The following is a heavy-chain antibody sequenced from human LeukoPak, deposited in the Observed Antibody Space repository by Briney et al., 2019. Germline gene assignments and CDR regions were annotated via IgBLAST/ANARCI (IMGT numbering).Heavy chain of an antibody. J-gene: IGHJ4*02. V-gene: IGHV3-33*06. D-gene: IGHD6-13*01. CDR1: GFTFSNYG. Sequence: GGSLRLSCAASGFTFSNYGMHWVRQAPGKGLEWVAVIWYDGSNKYYADSVKGRFTISRDNSKSTLYLQMNSLRAEDTAVFYCAKDPYSSSWRSGHFDYWGQGSLVTVSS. CDR2: IWYDGSNK. CDR3: AKDPYSSSWRSGHFDY.